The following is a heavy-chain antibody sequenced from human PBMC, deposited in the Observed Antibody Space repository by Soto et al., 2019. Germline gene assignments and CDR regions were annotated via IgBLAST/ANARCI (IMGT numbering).Heavy chain of an antibody. CDR1: GYSFTRYG. V-gene: IGHV1-18*01. J-gene: IGHJ6*02. Sequence: QVQLVQSRAEVKNPGASVKVSCKASGYSFTRYGIAWARQSPGQGLEWMGWINTYTGNTNYAQNLQGRVTLTTDTDKSTAYMELTSLRSNDTAIYYCAMVDVYVTPSPQDVWGQGTTVIVSS. D-gene: IGHD3-16*01. CDR3: AMVDVYVTPSPQDV. CDR2: INTYTGNT.